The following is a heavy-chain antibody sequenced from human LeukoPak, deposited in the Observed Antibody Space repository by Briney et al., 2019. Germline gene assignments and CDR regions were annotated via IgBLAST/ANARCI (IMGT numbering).Heavy chain of an antibody. V-gene: IGHV4-59*01. Sequence: PSETLSLTCTVSGGSISSYCWSWIRQPPGKGLEWIGYIYYSGSTNYNPSLKSRVTISVDTSKNQFSLKLSSVTAADTAVYYCARYLSSGYYSRPYYFDYWGQGTLVTVSS. D-gene: IGHD3-22*01. CDR1: GGSISSYC. CDR2: IYYSGST. CDR3: ARYLSSGYYSRPYYFDY. J-gene: IGHJ4*02.